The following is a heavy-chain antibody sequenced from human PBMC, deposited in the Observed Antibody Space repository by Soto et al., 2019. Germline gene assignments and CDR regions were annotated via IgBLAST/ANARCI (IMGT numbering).Heavy chain of an antibody. J-gene: IGHJ4*02. CDR2: IYYRGST. CDR1: NGSLSSNY. Sequence: PSETLSLTCTVSNGSLSSNYLSWIRQSPGKGLEWILNIYYRGSTNYNPSLKSRVTMSVDTSKNQFTLKLSSVTDADTGVYFRARSFMVPVDFFDYGGQETLVTVSS. D-gene: IGHD3-10*01. V-gene: IGHV4-59*01. CDR3: ARSFMVPVDFFDY.